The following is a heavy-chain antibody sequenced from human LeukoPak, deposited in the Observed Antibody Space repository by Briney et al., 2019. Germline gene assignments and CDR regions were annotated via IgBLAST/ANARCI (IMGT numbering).Heavy chain of an antibody. Sequence: ASVKVSCKASGYTFINYGISWVRQAPGQGLEWMGWFSAYKNDTNYAQKLQGRVTMTTDTSTSTAYMELRSLRSDDTAVYYCARHAENGYDRFDHWGQGTLVTVSS. CDR3: ARHAENGYDRFDH. CDR1: GYTFINYG. D-gene: IGHD5-12*01. J-gene: IGHJ4*02. CDR2: FSAYKNDT. V-gene: IGHV1-18*01.